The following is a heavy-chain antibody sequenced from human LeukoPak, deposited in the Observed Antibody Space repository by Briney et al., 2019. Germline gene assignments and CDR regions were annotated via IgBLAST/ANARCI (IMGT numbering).Heavy chain of an antibody. J-gene: IGHJ4*02. CDR2: INHSGST. D-gene: IGHD3-10*01. CDR1: GGSFSGYY. CDR3: ARGPPYYYGSGSSQSAPFDY. V-gene: IGHV4-34*01. Sequence: PSETLSPTCAVYGGSFSGYYWSWIRQPPGKGLEWIGEINHSGSTNYNPSLKSRVTISIDTSKNQFSLKLSSVTAADTAVYYCARGPPYYYGSGSSQSAPFDYWDQGTLVTVSS.